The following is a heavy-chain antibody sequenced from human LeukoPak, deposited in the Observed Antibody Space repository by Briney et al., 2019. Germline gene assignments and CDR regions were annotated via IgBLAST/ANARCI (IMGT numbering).Heavy chain of an antibody. CDR1: GGSISSGDYY. V-gene: IGHV4-30-4*01. D-gene: IGHD3-16*01. CDR3: AGSPPGGEDAFDI. CDR2: IYHSGST. J-gene: IGHJ3*02. Sequence: PSQTLSLTCTVSGGSISSGDYYWSWIRQPPGKGLEWIGSIYHSGSTYYNPSLKSRVTISVDRSKNQFSLKLSSVTAADTAVYYCAGSPPGGEDAFDIWGQGTMVTVSS.